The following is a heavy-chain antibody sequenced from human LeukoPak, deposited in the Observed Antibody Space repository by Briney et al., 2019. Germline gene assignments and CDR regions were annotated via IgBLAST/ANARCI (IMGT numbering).Heavy chain of an antibody. Sequence: GESLKISCEVSGHRFTNHWIGWVRQMPGKGLEWMGIINLGDSDTKCSPSFQGQVTISLDKSISTAYLQWRSLKASDTAMYYCARRPYSGSPNWFDPWGQGTLVTVSS. V-gene: IGHV5-51*01. CDR1: GHRFTNHW. CDR2: INLGDSDT. D-gene: IGHD1-26*01. CDR3: ARRPYSGSPNWFDP. J-gene: IGHJ5*02.